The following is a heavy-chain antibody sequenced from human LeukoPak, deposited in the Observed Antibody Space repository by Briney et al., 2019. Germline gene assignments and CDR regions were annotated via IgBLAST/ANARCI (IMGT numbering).Heavy chain of an antibody. V-gene: IGHV3-33*01. Sequence: GGSLRLSCAASGFTFSDSGMHWVRQAPGKGLEWVALIWYDGSNKYYADSVRGRFTISRDNSKNILYLQMNSLRAEDTAMYYCAFGHEGGYEGLALDTWGQGTLVSVSS. J-gene: IGHJ5*02. CDR2: IWYDGSNK. CDR3: AFGHEGGYEGLALDT. CDR1: GFTFSDSG. D-gene: IGHD5-12*01.